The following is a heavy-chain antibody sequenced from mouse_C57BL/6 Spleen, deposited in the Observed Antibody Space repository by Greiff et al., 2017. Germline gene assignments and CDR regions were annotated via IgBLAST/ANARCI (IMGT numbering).Heavy chain of an antibody. CDR3: ASWGFAY. D-gene: IGHD4-1*01. CDR2: ISSGGSYT. V-gene: IGHV5-6*01. Sequence: EVQLVESGGDLVKPGGSLKLSCAASGFTFSSYGMSLVRQTPDKRLEWVATISSGGSYTFYPDSVKGRFTISRDNAKNTLYLQMSSLKSEDTAMYYCASWGFAYWGQGTLVTVSA. CDR1: GFTFSSYG. J-gene: IGHJ3*01.